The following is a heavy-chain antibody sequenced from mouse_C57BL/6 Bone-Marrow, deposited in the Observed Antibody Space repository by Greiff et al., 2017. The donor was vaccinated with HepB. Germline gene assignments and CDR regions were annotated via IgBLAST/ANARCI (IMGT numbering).Heavy chain of an antibody. V-gene: IGHV5-12*01. Sequence: EVQLVESGGGLVQPGGSLKLSCAASGFTFSDYYMYWVRQTPEKRLEWVAYISNGGGSTYYPDTVKGRFTISRDNAKNTLYLQMSRLKSEDTAMYYCARHHGSRYFDYWGQGTTLTVSS. D-gene: IGHD1-1*01. CDR3: ARHHGSRYFDY. CDR2: ISNGGGST. CDR1: GFTFSDYY. J-gene: IGHJ2*01.